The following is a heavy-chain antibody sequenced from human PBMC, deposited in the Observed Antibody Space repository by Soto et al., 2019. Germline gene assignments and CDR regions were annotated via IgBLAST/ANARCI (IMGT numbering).Heavy chain of an antibody. CDR1: GFTFSSYA. CDR2: ISYDGSNK. Sequence: QVQLVESGGGVVQPGRSLRLSCAASGFTFSSYAMHWVRQAPGKGLEWVAVISYDGSNKYYADSVKGRFTISRDNSKTTLYLQMNSLRAEDTAVYYCAREDIAARPFDYWCQGTLVTVSS. CDR3: AREDIAARPFDY. V-gene: IGHV3-30-3*01. D-gene: IGHD6-6*01. J-gene: IGHJ4*02.